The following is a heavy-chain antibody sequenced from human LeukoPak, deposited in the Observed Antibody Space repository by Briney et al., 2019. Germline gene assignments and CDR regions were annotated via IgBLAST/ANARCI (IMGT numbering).Heavy chain of an antibody. CDR2: ISGSGSIT. D-gene: IGHD2-15*01. CDR1: GFTFSSYA. CDR3: ARNRLRATATYMDV. V-gene: IGHV3-23*01. J-gene: IGHJ6*04. Sequence: GGSLRLSCAASGFTFSSYAMIWVRQAPGKGLEWVTTISGSGSITYYADSVRGRFTISRDNSEDTLYLQIITLRAVDTAVYYCARNRLRATATYMDVWGKGTTVTVSS.